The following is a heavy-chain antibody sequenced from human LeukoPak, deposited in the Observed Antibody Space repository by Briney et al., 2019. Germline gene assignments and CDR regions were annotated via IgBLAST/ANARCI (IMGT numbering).Heavy chain of an antibody. Sequence: PSETLSLTCAVSGGSISSSNWWSWVRQPPGKGLEWIGEIYHSGSTNYNPSLKSRVTISVDKSKNQFSLKLSSVTAADTAVYYCASWSKYDFWSGYLPAYGMDVWGQGTTVTVPS. CDR1: GGSISSSNW. D-gene: IGHD3-3*01. J-gene: IGHJ6*02. CDR2: IYHSGST. V-gene: IGHV4-4*02. CDR3: ASWSKYDFWSGYLPAYGMDV.